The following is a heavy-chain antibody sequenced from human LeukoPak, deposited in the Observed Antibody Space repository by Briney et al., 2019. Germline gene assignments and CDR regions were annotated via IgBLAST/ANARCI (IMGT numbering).Heavy chain of an antibody. Sequence: GGSLRLSCAASGFTFSNSAMYWVRQAPGKGLEFVSVISTNGDRTYYADSVKGRFTISRDNSKNTLYLQMGSLRADDMAVYYCARGVAISSSGWYDTFDYWGQGALVTISS. CDR3: ARGVAISSSGWYDTFDY. CDR2: ISTNGDRT. CDR1: GFTFSNSA. D-gene: IGHD6-19*01. V-gene: IGHV3-64*02. J-gene: IGHJ4*02.